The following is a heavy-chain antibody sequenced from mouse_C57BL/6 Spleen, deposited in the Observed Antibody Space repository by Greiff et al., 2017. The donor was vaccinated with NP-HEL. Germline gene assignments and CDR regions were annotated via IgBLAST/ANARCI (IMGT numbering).Heavy chain of an antibody. CDR1: GYTFTSYW. CDR3: ATGDQDANAMDY. D-gene: IGHD3-2*02. CDR2: IHPNSGST. Sequence: VQLQQPGAELVKPGASVKLSCTASGYTFTSYWMHWVKQRPGQGLEWIGMIHPNSGSTNYNEKFKSKATLTVDKSTSTAYMQLTSLTSEDTAVYYCATGDQDANAMDYWGQGTSVTVSS. V-gene: IGHV1-64*01. J-gene: IGHJ4*01.